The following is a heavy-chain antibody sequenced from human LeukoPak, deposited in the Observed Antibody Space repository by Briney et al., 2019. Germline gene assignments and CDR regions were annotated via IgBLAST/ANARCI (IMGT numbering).Heavy chain of an antibody. CDR1: GGSIGGYF. D-gene: IGHD4-17*01. CDR2: IYYSGNT. J-gene: IGHJ5*02. Sequence: SETLSLTCTVSGGSIGGYFWTWIRQAPGKGLEWIGHIYYSGNTNYDPSLKNRVSISVDTSKNQFSLKLSSVTAADTAVYYCARGATDYGDYNWFDPWGQGTLVTVSS. CDR3: ARGATDYGDYNWFDP. V-gene: IGHV4-59*08.